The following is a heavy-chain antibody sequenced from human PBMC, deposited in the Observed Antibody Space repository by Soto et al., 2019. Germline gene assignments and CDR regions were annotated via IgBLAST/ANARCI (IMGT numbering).Heavy chain of an antibody. CDR1: GFTFSSYV. V-gene: IGHV3-23*01. D-gene: IGHD3-3*01. Sequence: EVQLLESGGGLVQPGGSLRLSCAASGFTFSSYVMSWVRQAPGKGLEWVSGISGSGGSTYYADSVKGRFTISRDNSKNTLYLQMNSLRAEDTAVYYCAKVPYDFWSGYYPPLYFAYWGQGTLVTVSS. J-gene: IGHJ4*02. CDR3: AKVPYDFWSGYYPPLYFAY. CDR2: ISGSGGST.